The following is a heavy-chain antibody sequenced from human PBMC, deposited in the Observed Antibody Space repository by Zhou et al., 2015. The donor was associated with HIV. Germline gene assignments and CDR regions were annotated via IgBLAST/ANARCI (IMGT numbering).Heavy chain of an antibody. CDR1: GYTFSTFT. Sequence: QVQLVQSGAEAKKPGASVKVSCKASGYTFSTFTVHWVRQAPGQRLEWMGWINGGNGKTRYSQRFQGRVTITRDTSASTAYMELSSLRSEDTAVYYCARDQGRKKAAYFDYWGQGTLVTVSS. CDR3: ARDQGRKKAAYFDY. D-gene: IGHD6-13*01. V-gene: IGHV1-3*01. CDR2: INGGNGKT. J-gene: IGHJ4*02.